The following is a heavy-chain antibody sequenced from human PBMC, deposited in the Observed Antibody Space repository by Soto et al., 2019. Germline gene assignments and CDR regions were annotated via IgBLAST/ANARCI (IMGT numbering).Heavy chain of an antibody. D-gene: IGHD1-26*01. CDR2: INSGSTSV. Sequence: PVGSIRDPCIASGFNFNSYSMNWVRQAPGKGLEWISYINSGSTSVFYADSVKGRFTISRDNAKNSLYLQMNSLRAEDTAVYYCASSASPDAYWGEGTLVTVSS. CDR1: GFNFNSYS. V-gene: IGHV3-48*01. CDR3: ASSASPDAY. J-gene: IGHJ4*02.